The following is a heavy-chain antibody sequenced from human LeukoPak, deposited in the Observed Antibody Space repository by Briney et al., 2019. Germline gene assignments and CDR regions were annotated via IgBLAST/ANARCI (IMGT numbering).Heavy chain of an antibody. Sequence: PGGSLRLSCAASGFTFSIAWMSWVRQAPGKGLEWVGRIKSRTDGGTTDYAAPVKGRFIISRDDSKNTLYLQMNSLKTEDTTVYYCTTVRTVNDNSFDYWGQGTLVSVSS. D-gene: IGHD3-22*01. CDR3: TTVRTVNDNSFDY. CDR2: IKSRTDGGTT. V-gene: IGHV3-15*01. CDR1: GFTFSIAW. J-gene: IGHJ4*02.